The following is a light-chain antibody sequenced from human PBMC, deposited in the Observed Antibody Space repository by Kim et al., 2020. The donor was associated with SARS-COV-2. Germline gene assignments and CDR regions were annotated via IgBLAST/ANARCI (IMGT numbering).Light chain of an antibody. CDR3: QTWGTGIRV. V-gene: IGLV4-69*01. Sequence: QLVLTQSPSASASLGASVKLTCTLSSGHSSYAIAWHQQQPEKGPRYLMKLNSDGSHSKGDGIPDRFSGSSSGAERYLTISSLQSEDEADYYCQTWGTGIRVFGAG. CDR1: SGHSSYA. J-gene: IGLJ3*02. CDR2: LNSDGSH.